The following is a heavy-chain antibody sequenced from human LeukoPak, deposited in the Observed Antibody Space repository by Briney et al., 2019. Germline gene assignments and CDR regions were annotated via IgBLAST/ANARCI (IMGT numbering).Heavy chain of an antibody. D-gene: IGHD3-22*01. CDR1: GYTFTSYG. V-gene: IGHV1-18*01. Sequence: ASVKVSCKASGYTFTSYGISWVRQAPGQGLEWMGWISAYNGNTNYAQKLQGRVTMTTDTSTSTAYMELRSLRSDDTAVYYCASSYYDSSGYYYSLDYWGQGTLVTVSS. CDR3: ASSYYDSSGYYYSLDY. J-gene: IGHJ4*02. CDR2: ISAYNGNT.